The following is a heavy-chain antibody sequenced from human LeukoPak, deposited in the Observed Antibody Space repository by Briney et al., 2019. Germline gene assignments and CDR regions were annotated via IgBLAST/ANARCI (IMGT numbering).Heavy chain of an antibody. J-gene: IGHJ4*02. CDR1: GVSISSYY. CDR3: ARGEGSGSYYSYFDY. CDR2: IYYSGST. Sequence: SETLSLTCTVSGVSISSYYWSWIRQPPGKGLEWVGYIYYSGSTNYNPSLKSRVTISIDTSKNQFSLKLSSVTAADTAVYYCARGEGSGSYYSYFDYWGQGTLVTVSS. V-gene: IGHV4-59*01. D-gene: IGHD3-10*01.